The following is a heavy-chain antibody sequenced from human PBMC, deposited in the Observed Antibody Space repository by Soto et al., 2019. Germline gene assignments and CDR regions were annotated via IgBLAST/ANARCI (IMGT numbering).Heavy chain of an antibody. CDR3: ARDWRVASWYAMDV. J-gene: IGHJ6*02. Sequence: QVLLQESGPGLVKPSETLSLTCTVSGDSITSYYWSWIRQPPAKGLEGIGSIYHSGRPNYNPSLESRVTISVDTSKNQFAMKLRSLTAADTAMYYCARDWRVASWYAMDVWGQGTTVTVSS. CDR2: IYHSGRP. D-gene: IGHD2-2*01. CDR1: GDSITSYY. V-gene: IGHV4-59*01.